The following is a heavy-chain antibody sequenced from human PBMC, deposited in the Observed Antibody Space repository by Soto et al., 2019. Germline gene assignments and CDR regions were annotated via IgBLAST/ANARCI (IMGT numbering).Heavy chain of an antibody. CDR2: ISSENGKT. J-gene: IGHJ5*02. CDR3: ARYISGSDSEWFDP. CDR1: GFIFTRYG. Sequence: QVQLVQSDSEVKKPGASVKVSCKASGFIFTRYGVTWVRQAPGQGLEWLGWISSENGKTEYAQNFQGRVIMTTDTSTSKAYMELRSLRSDDTAVYYCARYISGSDSEWFDPWGQGTLVTVSS. D-gene: IGHD1-26*01. V-gene: IGHV1-18*04.